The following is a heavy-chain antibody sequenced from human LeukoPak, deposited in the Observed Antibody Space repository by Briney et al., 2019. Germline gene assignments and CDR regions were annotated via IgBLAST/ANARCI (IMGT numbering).Heavy chain of an antibody. Sequence: GGSLRLSCAASGFTFSSYGMNWVRQAPGKGLEWVSTFSVTGTTTYYADSVKGRFTISRDSSKNTLYLQMNSLRAEDTAVYYCWAYGRDLNFDCWGQGTLVTVSS. CDR1: GFTFSSYG. V-gene: IGHV3-23*01. CDR3: WAYGRDLNFDC. J-gene: IGHJ4*02. CDR2: FSVTGTTT. D-gene: IGHD3-10*01.